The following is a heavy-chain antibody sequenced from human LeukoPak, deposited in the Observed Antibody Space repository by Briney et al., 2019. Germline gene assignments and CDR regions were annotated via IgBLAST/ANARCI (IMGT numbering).Heavy chain of an antibody. CDR2: IGSDNKP. CDR1: GFTFSAYA. CDR3: AKDPRPFDAFDI. J-gene: IGHJ3*02. Sequence: GGSLRLSCEASGFTFSAYAMTWVRQAPGKGLEWVSSIGSDNKPHYSESVKGRFAISRDNSKNTLYLQMSSLRAEDTAVYYCAKDPRPFDAFDIWGQGTMVTVSS. V-gene: IGHV3-23*01.